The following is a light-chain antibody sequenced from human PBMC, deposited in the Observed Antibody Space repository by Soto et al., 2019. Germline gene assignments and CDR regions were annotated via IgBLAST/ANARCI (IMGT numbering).Light chain of an antibody. Sequence: QSALTQPPSASGSPGQSVTISCTGASSDVGGYNYVSWYQQHPGKAPKLMIYEVTKRPSGVPDRFSGSKSGNTASLTVSGLQPEDEADYYCSSYAGGNNAYVFGTGTKRTVL. V-gene: IGLV2-8*01. CDR1: SSDVGGYNY. CDR3: SSYAGGNNAYV. J-gene: IGLJ1*01. CDR2: EVT.